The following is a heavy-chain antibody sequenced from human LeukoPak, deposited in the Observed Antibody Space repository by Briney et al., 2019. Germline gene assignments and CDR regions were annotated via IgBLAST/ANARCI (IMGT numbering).Heavy chain of an antibody. D-gene: IGHD4-17*01. CDR3: ARDQLGGDPDDYYYYYMDV. CDR2: IRSKTYGGAI. J-gene: IGHJ6*03. Sequence: PGRSLRLSCTTSGLFFGAYAMSWFRQAPGKGLEWVGFIRSKTYGGAIEYAASVKGRFTISRDDSKGIAYLQMNSLKTEDTAVYYCARDQLGGDPDDYYYYYMDVWGKGTTVTASS. V-gene: IGHV3-49*03. CDR1: GLFFGAYA.